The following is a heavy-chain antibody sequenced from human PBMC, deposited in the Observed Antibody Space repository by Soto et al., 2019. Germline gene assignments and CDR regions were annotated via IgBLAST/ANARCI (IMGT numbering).Heavy chain of an antibody. CDR3: AREGGYDFDNWFDP. CDR2: ISAYNGNT. Sequence: ASVKVSCKASGYTFTSYGISCVRQAPGQVLEWMGWISAYNGNTNYAQKLQGRVTMTTDTSTSTAYMELRSLRSDDTAVYYCAREGGYDFDNWFDPWGQGTLVTVSS. CDR1: GYTFTSYG. J-gene: IGHJ5*02. D-gene: IGHD5-12*01. V-gene: IGHV1-18*01.